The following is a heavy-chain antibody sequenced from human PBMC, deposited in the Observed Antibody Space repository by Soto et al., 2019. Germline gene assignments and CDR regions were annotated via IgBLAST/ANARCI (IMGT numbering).Heavy chain of an antibody. CDR2: ISGSGGST. J-gene: IGHJ4*02. CDR3: ARIRKNCGGDCYALEY. CDR1: GFTFSSYA. V-gene: IGHV3-23*01. D-gene: IGHD2-21*02. Sequence: PGGSLRLSCAASGFTFSSYAMSWVRQAPGKGLEWVSAISGSGGSTYYADSVKDRFTISRDNSKNTLYLQMNSLRAEDTAMYYCARIRKNCGGDCYALEYWGPGTLVTVSS.